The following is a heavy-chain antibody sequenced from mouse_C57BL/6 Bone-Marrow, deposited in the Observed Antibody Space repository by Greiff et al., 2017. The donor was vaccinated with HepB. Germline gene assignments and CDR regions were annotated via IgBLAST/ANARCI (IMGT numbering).Heavy chain of an antibody. CDR2: ISSGGDYI. Sequence: VQLKESGEGLVKPGGSLKLSCAASGFTFSSYAMSWVRQTPEKRLEWVAYISSGGDYIYYADTVKGRFTISRDNARNTLYLQMSSLKSEDTAMYYCTRDGGWDYFDYWGQGTTLTVSS. CDR3: TRDGGWDYFDY. CDR1: GFTFSSYA. J-gene: IGHJ2*01. D-gene: IGHD3-3*01. V-gene: IGHV5-9-1*02.